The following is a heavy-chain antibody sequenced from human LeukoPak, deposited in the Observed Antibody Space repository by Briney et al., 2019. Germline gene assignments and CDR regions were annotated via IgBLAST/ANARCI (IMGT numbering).Heavy chain of an antibody. CDR1: GFNFCDYA. V-gene: IGHV3-49*04. CDR2: IRRKEYGGTT. CDR3: TREPGAYCSSSSCPSTY. D-gene: IGHD2-2*01. J-gene: IGHJ4*02. Sequence: GGSLRLSCTASGFNFCDYAMSWVRQAPGKGLEWVGFIRRKEYGGTTEYAASVKGRFTISRDDSKSVAYLQMNSLKTEDTAVYYCTREPGAYCSSSSCPSTYWGQGTLVTVSS.